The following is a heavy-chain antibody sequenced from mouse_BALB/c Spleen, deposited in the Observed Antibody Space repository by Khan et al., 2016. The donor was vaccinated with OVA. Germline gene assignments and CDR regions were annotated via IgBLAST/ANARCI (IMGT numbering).Heavy chain of an antibody. Sequence: EVQLVESGGGLVQPGGSLYLSCTVSEFAFSNYDMSWVRQTPEKRLDWVAYISSGGGTTYYPDTAKGRFTVTRDNAKNTLYMQMNSLKSEDIALYYCVRLHYYGSNYYVDYWGQGTSLTVSS. V-gene: IGHV5-12-1*01. CDR3: VRLHYYGSNYYVDY. J-gene: IGHJ2*02. CDR2: ISSGGGTT. CDR1: EFAFSNYD. D-gene: IGHD1-1*01.